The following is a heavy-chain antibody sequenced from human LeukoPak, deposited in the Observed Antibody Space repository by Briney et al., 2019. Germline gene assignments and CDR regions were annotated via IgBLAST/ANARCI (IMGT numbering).Heavy chain of an antibody. CDR3: ARGSLTRGGDY. J-gene: IGHJ4*02. CDR1: GGSISSGGYY. D-gene: IGHD3-10*01. V-gene: IGHV4-31*03. Sequence: SETLSLTCTVSGGSISSGGYYWSWIRQHPGKGLEWIGYIYYSGSTYYNPSLKSRVTISVDTSKNQFSRKLSSVTAADTAVYYCARGSLTRGGDYWGQGTLVTVSS. CDR2: IYYSGST.